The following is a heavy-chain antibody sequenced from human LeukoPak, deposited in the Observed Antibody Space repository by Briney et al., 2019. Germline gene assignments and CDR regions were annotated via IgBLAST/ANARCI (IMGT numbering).Heavy chain of an antibody. D-gene: IGHD5-18*01. CDR1: GFTFDDYA. Sequence: PGGSLRLSCAASGFTFDDYAMHWVRQAPGKGLEWVSLISGDGGSTYYADSVKGRFTISRDNSKNSLYLRMNGLRTEDTASYYCANVVDTAMEYYFDYWGQGTLVTVSS. CDR2: ISGDGGST. J-gene: IGHJ4*02. V-gene: IGHV3-43*02. CDR3: ANVVDTAMEYYFDY.